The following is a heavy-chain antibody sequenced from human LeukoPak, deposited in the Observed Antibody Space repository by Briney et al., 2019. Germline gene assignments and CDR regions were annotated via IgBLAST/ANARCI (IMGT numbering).Heavy chain of an antibody. J-gene: IGHJ4*02. CDR3: AKGSGWGYYFDY. CDR1: GFTFSSYE. CDR2: ISSSGSTI. D-gene: IGHD6-19*01. Sequence: PGGSLRLSCAASGFTFSSYEMNWVRQAPGKGLDWVSYISSSGSTIYYADSVKGRFTISRDNAKNSLYLQMNSLRAEDTAVYYCAKGSGWGYYFDYWGQGTLVTVSS. V-gene: IGHV3-48*03.